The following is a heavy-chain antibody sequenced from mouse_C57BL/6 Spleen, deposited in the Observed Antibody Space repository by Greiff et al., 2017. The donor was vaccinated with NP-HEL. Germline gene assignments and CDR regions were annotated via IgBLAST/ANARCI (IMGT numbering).Heavy chain of an antibody. J-gene: IGHJ1*03. CDR3: AREHYGSSYEWYFDV. V-gene: IGHV1-78*01. D-gene: IGHD1-1*01. Sequence: VQLQQSDAELVKPGASVKISCKVSGYTFTDHTIHWMKQRPEQGLEWIGYIYHRDGSTKYNEKFKGTATLTADKSSSTAYMQLNSLTSEDSAVYVCAREHYGSSYEWYFDVWGTGTTVTVSS. CDR1: GYTFTDHT. CDR2: IYHRDGST.